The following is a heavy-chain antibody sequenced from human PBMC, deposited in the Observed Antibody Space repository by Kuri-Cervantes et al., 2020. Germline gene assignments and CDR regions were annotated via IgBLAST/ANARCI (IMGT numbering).Heavy chain of an antibody. CDR2: IYSGGST. CDR1: GFTVSSNY. Sequence: GESLKISCAASGFTVSSNYMSWVRQAPGKGLEWVSVIYSGGSTYYADSVKGRFTISRDNSKNTLYLQMNSLRAEDTAVYYCTKGSSSGTAHYYYGMDVWGQGTTVTVSS. J-gene: IGHJ6*02. D-gene: IGHD3-10*01. V-gene: IGHV3-53*01. CDR3: TKGSSSGTAHYYYGMDV.